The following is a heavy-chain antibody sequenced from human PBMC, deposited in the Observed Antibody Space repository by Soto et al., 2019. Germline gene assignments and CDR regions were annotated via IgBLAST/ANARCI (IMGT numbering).Heavy chain of an antibody. V-gene: IGHV3-23*01. D-gene: IGHD5-12*01. CDR2: ISGSGAST. Sequence: GGSLRLSCAASGFTFSSYAMSCVRQAPRKGLEWVSAISGSGASTYYADSVKGRFTISRDNFKNTLYLQMNILRAEDTAVYYCAKGPGDGYNLDWFDPWGQGTLVTVS. J-gene: IGHJ5*02. CDR3: AKGPGDGYNLDWFDP. CDR1: GFTFSSYA.